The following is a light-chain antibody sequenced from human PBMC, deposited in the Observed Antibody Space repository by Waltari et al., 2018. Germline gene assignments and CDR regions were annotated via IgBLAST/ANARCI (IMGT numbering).Light chain of an antibody. CDR1: SRHSTYI. V-gene: IGLV4-60*03. CDR2: LEGSGSY. Sequence: QPVLTHSSSDSASLGSSVKLTCTLSSRHSTYIISWNTRQPGKAPRYSMKLEGSGSYNKGSGVPDRFSGSSSGADRYLTISNLQSEDEADYYCETWDSHTQVFGTGTMVTVL. CDR3: ETWDSHTQV. J-gene: IGLJ1*01.